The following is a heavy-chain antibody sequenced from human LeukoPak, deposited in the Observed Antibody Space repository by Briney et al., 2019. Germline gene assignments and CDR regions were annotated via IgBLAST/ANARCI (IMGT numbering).Heavy chain of an antibody. Sequence: SETLSLTCTVSGGSISTTSYFWAWIRQPPGEGLEWIGSIYYSGTTYYNSSLKSRVTISVERSKNHFSLNLSSLTAADTAVYYCSRVYSSSHNWFDTWGQGTQVTVSS. CDR2: IYYSGTT. V-gene: IGHV4-39*07. CDR1: GGSISTTSYF. D-gene: IGHD6-13*01. J-gene: IGHJ5*02. CDR3: SRVYSSSHNWFDT.